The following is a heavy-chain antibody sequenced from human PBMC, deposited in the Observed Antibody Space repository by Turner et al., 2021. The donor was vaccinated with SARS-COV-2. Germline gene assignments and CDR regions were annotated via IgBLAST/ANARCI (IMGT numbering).Heavy chain of an antibody. Sequence: QVQLVESGGGVVPPGRSLRLSCAASGFTFSSYGMHWVRQAPGKGLEWVAVISYDGTNKYYADSVKGRFTISRDNSKNTLYLQMNSLRAEDTAVYYCAKDLGQLDWFDPWGQGTLVTVSS. CDR3: AKDLGQLDWFDP. D-gene: IGHD6-13*01. V-gene: IGHV3-30*18. CDR1: GFTFSSYG. J-gene: IGHJ5*02. CDR2: ISYDGTNK.